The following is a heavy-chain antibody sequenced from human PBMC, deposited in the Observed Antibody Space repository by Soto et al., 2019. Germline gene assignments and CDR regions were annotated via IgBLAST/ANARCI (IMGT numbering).Heavy chain of an antibody. V-gene: IGHV1-69*06. J-gene: IGHJ6*02. CDR2: ILPVFGTE. CDR1: GGTFSSSA. CDR3: AIERSERGKDV. Sequence: QVQLVQSGAEVKKPGSSVKVSCKASGGTFSSSAISWVRQAPGQGLEWMGAILPVFGTENSAQKFQGRVTITADKPTSTAYTDLSVLNSEDTAVYNGAIERSERGKDVGCHWNAVTVSS.